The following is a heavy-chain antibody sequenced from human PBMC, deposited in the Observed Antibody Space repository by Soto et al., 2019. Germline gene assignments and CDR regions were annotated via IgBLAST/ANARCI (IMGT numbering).Heavy chain of an antibody. D-gene: IGHD1-26*01. Sequence: PGGSLRLSCAASGFTFSSYAMSWVRQAPGKGLEWVSAISGSGGSTYYADSVKGRFTISRDNSKNTLYLQMNSLRAEDTAVYYCAARWELPTNIDYWGQGTLVTVSS. CDR1: GFTFSSYA. CDR3: AARWELPTNIDY. J-gene: IGHJ4*02. V-gene: IGHV3-23*01. CDR2: ISGSGGST.